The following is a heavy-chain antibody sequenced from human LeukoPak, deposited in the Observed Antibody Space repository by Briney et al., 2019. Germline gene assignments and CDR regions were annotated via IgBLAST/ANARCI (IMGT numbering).Heavy chain of an antibody. CDR3: ARDLYGDREYFSH. D-gene: IGHD4-17*01. CDR2: ISAYNGNT. CDR1: GYSFTSYG. V-gene: IGHV1-18*01. Sequence: ASVKVSCKASGYSFTSYGISWVRQAPGKALEWTGWISAYNGNTNYAEKIQGRVTMTADTSTNTVYMELRSLRSDDTAVYYCARDLYGDREYFSHWGLGTVVTVSS. J-gene: IGHJ1*01.